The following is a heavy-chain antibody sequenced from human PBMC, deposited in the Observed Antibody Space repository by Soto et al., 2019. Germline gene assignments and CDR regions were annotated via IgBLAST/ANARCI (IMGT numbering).Heavy chain of an antibody. CDR3: AREGRNPSLRSSNCLDH. D-gene: IGHD1-1*01. CDR2: FSYDGIYK. CDR1: GFNFSDYA. Sequence: QVQLAESGGGVVQPGRSLRLSCATSGFNFSDYAMHWVRQAPGKGPEYVAVFSYDGIYKFYADSVKGRFTISRDNSKNTLYLEMNKLRVEDTAVYFCAREGRNPSLRSSNCLDHWGQGTLVTVS. J-gene: IGHJ4*02. V-gene: IGHV3-30-3*01.